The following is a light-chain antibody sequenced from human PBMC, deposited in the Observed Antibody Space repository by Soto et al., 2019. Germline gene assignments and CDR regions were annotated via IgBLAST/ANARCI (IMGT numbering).Light chain of an antibody. CDR2: DAS. CDR3: QQRSNWPIT. J-gene: IGKJ5*01. CDR1: QSVSSY. V-gene: IGKV3-11*01. Sequence: EIVMTQSPVTLSVSPGERSTLSCMSSQSVSSYLAWYQQKPGQAPRLLIYDASNRATGIPARFSGSGSGTDFTLTISSLEPEDFAVYYCQQRSNWPITFGQGTRLEI.